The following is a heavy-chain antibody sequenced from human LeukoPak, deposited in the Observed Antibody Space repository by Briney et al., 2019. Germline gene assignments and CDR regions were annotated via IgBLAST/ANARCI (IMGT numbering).Heavy chain of an antibody. CDR2: IRSEVYGGTP. CDR1: GFTFGDYA. CDR3: TRDQTPYY. J-gene: IGHJ4*02. Sequence: PGGSLRLSCTASGFTFGDYAITWVRQAPGKGLEWVGFIRSEVYGGTPEYAASVKGRFTISRDDSKGIAYLQMNSLRPEDTAVYYCTRDQTPYYWGQGTLVTVSS. V-gene: IGHV3-49*04.